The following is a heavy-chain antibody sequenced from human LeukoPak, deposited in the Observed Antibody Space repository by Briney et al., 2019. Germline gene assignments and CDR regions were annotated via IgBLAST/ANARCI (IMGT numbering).Heavy chain of an antibody. J-gene: IGHJ5*02. CDR3: ARAGRYSYGYWFDP. CDR2: MNPNSGNT. D-gene: IGHD5-18*01. Sequence: GASVKVSCKASGYTFTSYDINCVRQATGQGLEWMGWMNPNSGNTGYAQKFQGRVTMTRNTSISTAYMELSSLRSEDTAVYYSARAGRYSYGYWFDPWGQGTLVTVSS. CDR1: GYTFTSYD. V-gene: IGHV1-8*01.